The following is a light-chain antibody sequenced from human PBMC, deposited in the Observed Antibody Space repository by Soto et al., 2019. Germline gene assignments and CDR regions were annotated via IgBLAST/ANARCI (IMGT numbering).Light chain of an antibody. CDR2: WAS. J-gene: IGKJ2*01. V-gene: IGKV4-1*01. Sequence: DIVMTQSPDSLAVSLGERASINCKSSQSVLYNSNNYNYLAWYQQKPGQPPKLLIYWASTRESGVPDRFSGSGSGTDFTLTISSLQAEDVAVYYFQQYYLIPHTFGQGTKLEIK. CDR3: QQYYLIPHT. CDR1: QSVLYNSNNYNY.